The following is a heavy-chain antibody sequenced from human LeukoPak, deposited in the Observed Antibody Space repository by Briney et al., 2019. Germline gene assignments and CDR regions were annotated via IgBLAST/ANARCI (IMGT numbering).Heavy chain of an antibody. J-gene: IGHJ4*02. CDR1: GFTFSSYS. CDR3: ARDPSSSFDCSSTSCYVGY. Sequence: GGSLRLSCAASGFTFSSYSMNWVRQAPGKGLEWVSSISSSSSYIYYADSVKGRFTISRDNAKNSLYLQMNSLRAEHTAVYYCARDPSSSFDCSSTSCYVGYWGQGTLVTVSS. V-gene: IGHV3-21*01. CDR2: ISSSSSYI. D-gene: IGHD2-2*01.